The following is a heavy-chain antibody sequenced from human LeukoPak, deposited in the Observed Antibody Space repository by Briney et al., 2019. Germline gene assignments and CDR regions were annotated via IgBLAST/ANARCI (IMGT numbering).Heavy chain of an antibody. V-gene: IGHV4-39*07. J-gene: IGHJ4*02. D-gene: IGHD3-10*01. CDR2: VNYRGTP. CDR1: GDSLGSTTTYY. Sequence: SETLSLTCTVSGDSLGSTTTYYWGWIRQPPGKGLGWIWNVNYRGTPHYNPSLTSRVTMSLDTSKNHFSLKLTSVTAADTAIYYCARALSGYGSGKGYFDSWGQGTLVTVPS. CDR3: ARALSGYGSGKGYFDS.